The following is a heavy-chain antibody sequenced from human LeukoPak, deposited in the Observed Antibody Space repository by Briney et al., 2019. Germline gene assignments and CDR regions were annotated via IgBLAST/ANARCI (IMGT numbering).Heavy chain of an antibody. CDR3: VNSRKGDYYMDV. Sequence: SETLSLTCTVSGGSISSSYYWDWIRQPPGKGMEWIGSIYYSGTYYNPSLKSRVTISVDTSKNQFSLKLSSVTAADTAVYYCVNSRKGDYYMDVWGKGTTVTVSS. V-gene: IGHV4-39*01. J-gene: IGHJ6*03. CDR1: GGSISSSYY. CDR2: IYYSGT.